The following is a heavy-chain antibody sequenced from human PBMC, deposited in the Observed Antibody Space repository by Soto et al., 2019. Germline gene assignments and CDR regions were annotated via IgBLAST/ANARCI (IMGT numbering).Heavy chain of an antibody. V-gene: IGHV1-18*01. Sequence: QVQLVQSGAEVKKPGASVKVSCKASGYTFNNFGISWVRQAPGQGLEWMGWISAYNGNTNYAQKFQGRVTMTTDTSTSTAYMEVSSVRLDDAGVYYFARGWTPIDDWCQGNLVTFSS. CDR1: GYTFNNFG. CDR3: ARGWTPIDD. CDR2: ISAYNGNT. D-gene: IGHD2-15*01. J-gene: IGHJ4*02.